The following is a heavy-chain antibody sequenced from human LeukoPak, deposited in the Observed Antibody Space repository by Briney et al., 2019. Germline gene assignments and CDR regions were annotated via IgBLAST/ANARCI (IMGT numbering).Heavy chain of an antibody. CDR2: IIPILGIA. J-gene: IGHJ4*02. D-gene: IGHD1-26*01. Sequence: GASVKVSCKASGGTFSSYAISWVRQAPGQGLEWMGRIIPILGIANYAQKFQGRVTITADKSTSTAYMELSSLRSEDTAVYYCATSGGGIVGATTTGDYLDYWGQGTLVTVSS. CDR1: GGTFSSYA. CDR3: ATSGGGIVGATTTGDYLDY. V-gene: IGHV1-69*04.